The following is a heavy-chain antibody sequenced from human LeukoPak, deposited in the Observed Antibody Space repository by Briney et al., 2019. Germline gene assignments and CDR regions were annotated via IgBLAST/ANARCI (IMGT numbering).Heavy chain of an antibody. CDR2: ILPILGIA. D-gene: IGHD6-13*01. V-gene: IGHV1-69*04. CDR3: ASPLIAANGGDAFDI. J-gene: IGHJ3*02. CDR1: GGTFSSYA. Sequence: ASVKVSCKAYGGTFSSYAISWVRQAPGQGREWMGRILPILGIANYAQKFQGRVTITADKSTSTAYMELSSLRSEDTAVYYCASPLIAANGGDAFDIWGQGTMVTVSS.